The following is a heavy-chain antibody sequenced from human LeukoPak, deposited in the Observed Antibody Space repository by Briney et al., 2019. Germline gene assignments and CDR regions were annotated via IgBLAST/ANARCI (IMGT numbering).Heavy chain of an antibody. CDR3: ARRSIFYYYMDV. Sequence: GESLKISCEGSGYDFSTYWIGWLRQMPGKGLEWIGITYPGDSDTRYSPSFQGQVIISADKSISTAYLQLSSLKASDTAMYYCARRSIFYYYMDVWSTGTTVTVSS. CDR1: GYDFSTYW. CDR2: TYPGDSDT. J-gene: IGHJ6*03. D-gene: IGHD3-3*02. V-gene: IGHV5-51*01.